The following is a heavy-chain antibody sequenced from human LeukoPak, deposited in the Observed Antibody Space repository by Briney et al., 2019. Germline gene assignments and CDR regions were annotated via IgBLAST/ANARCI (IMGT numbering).Heavy chain of an antibody. V-gene: IGHV4-39*07. Sequence: SETLSLTCIVSGGSISSTTYYWGWIRQPPGKGLEWIGEINHSGSTNYNPSLKSRVTISVDTSKNQFSLKLSSVTAADTAVYYCARRKTLLSKYYFDYWGQGTLVTVSS. CDR1: GGSISSTTYY. D-gene: IGHD2-2*01. J-gene: IGHJ4*02. CDR2: INHSGST. CDR3: ARRKTLLSKYYFDY.